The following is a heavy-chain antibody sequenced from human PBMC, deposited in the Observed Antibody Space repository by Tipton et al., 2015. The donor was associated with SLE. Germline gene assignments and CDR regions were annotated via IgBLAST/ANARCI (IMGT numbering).Heavy chain of an antibody. Sequence: TLSLTCTVSGGSVSSGDYYWNWIRQSPGKGLEWIGYIYYSGNTNYNPSLKSRVTISADTSKNQFSLKLASVNAADTAVYYCARLEWGPDYWGQGVLVTVSS. CDR1: GGSVSSGDYY. CDR2: IYYSGNT. J-gene: IGHJ4*02. V-gene: IGHV4-61*08. D-gene: IGHD1-26*01. CDR3: ARLEWGPDY.